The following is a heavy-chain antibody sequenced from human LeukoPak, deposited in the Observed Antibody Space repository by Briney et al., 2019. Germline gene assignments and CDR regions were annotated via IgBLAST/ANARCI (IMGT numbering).Heavy chain of an antibody. V-gene: IGHV4-59*01. J-gene: IGHJ5*02. D-gene: IGHD4-17*01. Sequence: SETLSLTCTVSGGSISSYYWSWIRQPPGKGLEWIGYIYYSGSTNYNPSLKSRVTVSIDTSKNQLSLKLSSVTAADTAVYYCARVFKTVTSHNWFDPWGQGTLVTVSS. CDR3: ARVFKTVTSHNWFDP. CDR1: GGSISSYY. CDR2: IYYSGST.